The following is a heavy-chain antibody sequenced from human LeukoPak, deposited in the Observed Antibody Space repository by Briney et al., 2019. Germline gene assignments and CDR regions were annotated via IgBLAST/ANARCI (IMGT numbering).Heavy chain of an antibody. D-gene: IGHD4-17*01. CDR2: ISSSSSYI. J-gene: IGHJ4*02. Sequence: GRSLRLSCAASGFTFSNHAMNWVRQAPGKGLEWVSSISSSSSYIYYADSVKGRFTISRDNAKNSLYLQMNSLRAEDTAVYYCARDRTTVTTFYYFDYWGQGTLVTVSS. V-gene: IGHV3-21*01. CDR1: GFTFSNHA. CDR3: ARDRTTVTTFYYFDY.